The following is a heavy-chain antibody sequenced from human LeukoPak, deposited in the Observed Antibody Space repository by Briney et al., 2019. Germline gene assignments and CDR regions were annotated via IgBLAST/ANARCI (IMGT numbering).Heavy chain of an antibody. V-gene: IGHV1-8*02. CDR1: GYTFTSYG. CDR2: MNPNSGNT. D-gene: IGHD1-26*01. J-gene: IGHJ4*02. CDR3: ARLRQRDSGSYGFDY. Sequence: ASVKVSCKASGYTFTSYGISWVRQAPGQGLEWMGWMNPNSGNTGYAQKFQGRVTMTRNTSISTAYMELSSLRSEDTAVYYCARLRQRDSGSYGFDYWGQGTLVTVSS.